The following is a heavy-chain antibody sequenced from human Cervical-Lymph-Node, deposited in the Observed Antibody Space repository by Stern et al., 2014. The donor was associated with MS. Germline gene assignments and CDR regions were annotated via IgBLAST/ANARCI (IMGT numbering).Heavy chain of an antibody. CDR1: GGSIYSGTYF. Sequence: QVQLQESGPGLVKPTQTLSLTCTVSGGSIYSGTYFWSWIRQSAGKGLEWIGRINVSGSTDYNPSLKSRLTMSIATSKNQFSLRLSSVTAADTAVYYCARARGVGGLFDYWGQGTLGTVSS. CDR3: ARARGVGGLFDY. J-gene: IGHJ4*02. D-gene: IGHD3-10*01. CDR2: INVSGST. V-gene: IGHV4-61*02.